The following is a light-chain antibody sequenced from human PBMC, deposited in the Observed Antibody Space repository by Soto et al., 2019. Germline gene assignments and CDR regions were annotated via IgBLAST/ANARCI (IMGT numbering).Light chain of an antibody. CDR2: AAS. CDR3: QQYYSYLPS. V-gene: IGKV1-8*01. CDR1: RGISSN. J-gene: IGKJ2*03. Sequence: AIRMTQSPSSLSASTGDRATIICRASRGISSNLAWYQQKPGKAPKLVIYAASTLQSGVPSRFSGSGSGTDFTLTISCLQSEDFATYYCQQYYSYLPSFGQGTKLEIK.